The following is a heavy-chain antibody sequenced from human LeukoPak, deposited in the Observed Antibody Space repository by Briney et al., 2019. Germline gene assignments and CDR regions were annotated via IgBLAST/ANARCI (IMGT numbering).Heavy chain of an antibody. Sequence: VGSLRLSCAASGFTFSSSAMSWVRQAPGKGLEWVSAISNNGGYTYYADSVQGRFTISRDNSKSTLCLQMNSLRAEDTAVYYCAKDLDSSGFGFDYWGQGTLVTVSS. CDR3: AKDLDSSGFGFDY. J-gene: IGHJ4*02. CDR1: GFTFSSSA. V-gene: IGHV3-23*01. D-gene: IGHD6-19*01. CDR2: ISNNGGYT.